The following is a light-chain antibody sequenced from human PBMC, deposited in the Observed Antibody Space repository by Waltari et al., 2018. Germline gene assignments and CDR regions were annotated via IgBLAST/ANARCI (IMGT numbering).Light chain of an antibody. V-gene: IGKV3-20*01. CDR2: GAS. CDR3: QQYGSSPFT. J-gene: IGKJ3*01. CDR1: QSVSSNY. Sequence: EIVLTQSPGTLSLSPGERATLSCRASQSVSSNYFAWYQQTPGQAPRLLIYGASSRATSIPDRFSGSGSGTDFTLTISRLEPEDFAVYYCQQYGSSPFTFGPGTNVDIK.